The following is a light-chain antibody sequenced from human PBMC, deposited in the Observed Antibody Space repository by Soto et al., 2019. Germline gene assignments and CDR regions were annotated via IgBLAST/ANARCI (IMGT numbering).Light chain of an antibody. CDR2: GAS. Sequence: EIVMTQSPTTLSLSPGERATLSCSARQSGNNNIAWHQQTPGQAPMLLNYGASTRAAGIPARFSGSGSGKEFTLTISRLEAEDVVVYYCQQRSNSPLTFGGGTKVDIK. CDR1: QSGNNN. J-gene: IGKJ4*01. V-gene: IGKV3-15*01. CDR3: QQRSNSPLT.